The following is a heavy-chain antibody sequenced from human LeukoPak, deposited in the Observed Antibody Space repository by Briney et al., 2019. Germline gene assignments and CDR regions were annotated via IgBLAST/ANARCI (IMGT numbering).Heavy chain of an antibody. D-gene: IGHD3-10*01. CDR3: ARGYGYGSGSSVDDY. J-gene: IGHJ4*02. CDR1: GGTFSSYA. CDR2: IIPIFGTA. Sequence: SVKVSCKASGGTFSSYAISWVRQAPGQGLEWMGGIIPIFGTANYAQKFQGRVTITTDESTSTAYMELSSLRSEDTAVYYCARGYGYGSGSSVDDYWGQGTLVTVSS. V-gene: IGHV1-69*05.